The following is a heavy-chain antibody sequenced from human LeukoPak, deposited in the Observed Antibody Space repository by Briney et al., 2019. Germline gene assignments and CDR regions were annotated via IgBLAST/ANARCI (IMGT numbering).Heavy chain of an antibody. V-gene: IGHV1-2*02. Sequence: ASVRVSCKASGYTFTGYYMHWVRQAPGQGLEWMGWINPNSGGTNYAQKFQGRVTMTRDTSISTAYMELSRLRSDDTAVYYCAREDSGGSYCFLSWGQGTLVTVSS. J-gene: IGHJ5*02. CDR2: INPNSGGT. D-gene: IGHD1-26*01. CDR1: GYTFTGYY. CDR3: AREDSGGSYCFLS.